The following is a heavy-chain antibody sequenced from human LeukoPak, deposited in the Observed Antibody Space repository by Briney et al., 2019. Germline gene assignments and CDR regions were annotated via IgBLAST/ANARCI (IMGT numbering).Heavy chain of an antibody. CDR2: ISSSSSYI. J-gene: IGHJ4*02. D-gene: IGHD2-8*02. V-gene: IGHV3-21*01. CDR1: GFTFSNYN. Sequence: GGALRLSCAASGFTFSNYNMNWVRQAPGKGLEWVSSISSSSSYIYYVDSVKGRFTISRDNTKNSLYLQMNSLRAEDTAVYYCARDSPYGTAGYWGQGTLVTVSS. CDR3: ARDSPYGTAGY.